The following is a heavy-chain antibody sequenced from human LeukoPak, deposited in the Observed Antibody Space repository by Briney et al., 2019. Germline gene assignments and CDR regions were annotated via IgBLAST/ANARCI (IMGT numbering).Heavy chain of an antibody. J-gene: IGHJ6*02. D-gene: IGHD6-6*01. CDR2: ISYDGSNK. V-gene: IGHV3-30-3*01. Sequence: GRSLRLSCAASGFTFSSYAMHWVRQAPGKGLEWVAVISYDGSNKYYADSVKGRFTISRDNSKDTLYLQMNSLRAEDTAVYYCAKRIAARQYYYYGMDAWGQGTTVTVSS. CDR3: AKRIAARQYYYYGMDA. CDR1: GFTFSSYA.